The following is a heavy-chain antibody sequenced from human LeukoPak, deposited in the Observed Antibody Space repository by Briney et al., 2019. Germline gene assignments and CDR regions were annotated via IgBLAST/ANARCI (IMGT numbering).Heavy chain of an antibody. CDR3: AKIGAVAGHFDY. J-gene: IGHJ4*02. D-gene: IGHD6-19*01. V-gene: IGHV3-30*02. Sequence: HPGGSLRLSCAASGLTFSRYGMHWVRQAPGKGLGWVAFIRYDGSDKSYADSVKGRFTISRDNSKNTLYLQMNSLRAEDTAMYYCAKIGAVAGHFDYWGQGTLVTVSS. CDR2: IRYDGSDK. CDR1: GLTFSRYG.